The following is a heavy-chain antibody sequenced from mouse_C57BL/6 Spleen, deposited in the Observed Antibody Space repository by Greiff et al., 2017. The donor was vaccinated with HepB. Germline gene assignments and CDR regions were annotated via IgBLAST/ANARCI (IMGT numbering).Heavy chain of an antibody. Sequence: QVQLQQPGAELVKPGASVKLSCKASGYTFTSYWMHWVKQRPGQGLEWIGMIHPNSGGTNYNEKFKSKATLTVDKSSSTAYMQLSSLTSEDSAVYYCARGGTSYYAMDYWGQGTSVTVSS. CDR3: ARGGTSYYAMDY. J-gene: IGHJ4*01. V-gene: IGHV1-64*01. CDR2: IHPNSGGT. CDR1: GYTFTSYW.